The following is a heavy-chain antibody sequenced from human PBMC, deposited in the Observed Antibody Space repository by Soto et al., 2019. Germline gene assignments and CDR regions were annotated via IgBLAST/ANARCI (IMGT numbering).Heavy chain of an antibody. CDR1: GFTFSSYG. CDR3: ARAQGSGYSYFHYYGMDV. V-gene: IGHV3-33*01. D-gene: IGHD5-18*01. Sequence: GWSLRLSCASSGFTFSSYGMHWVRQAPGKGLEWVAVIWYDGSNKYYADSVKGRFTISRDNSKNTLYLQMNSLRAEDTAVYYCARAQGSGYSYFHYYGMDVWGQGTTVTVSS. CDR2: IWYDGSNK. J-gene: IGHJ6*02.